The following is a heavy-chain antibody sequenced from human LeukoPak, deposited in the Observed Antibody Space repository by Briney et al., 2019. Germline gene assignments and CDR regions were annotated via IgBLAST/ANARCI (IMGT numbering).Heavy chain of an antibody. CDR2: INPSGGST. J-gene: IGHJ4*02. D-gene: IGHD3-22*01. CDR1: GYTFTSYY. CDR3: AREGNYYDSSGYYSLFDY. V-gene: IGHV1-46*01. Sequence: ASVKVSCKASGYTFTSYYMHWVRQAPGQGLEWMGIINPSGGSTSYAQKFQGRVTMTRDTSTSTVYMELSSLRSEDTAVYYCAREGNYYDSSGYYSLFDYWGQGTLVTVSS.